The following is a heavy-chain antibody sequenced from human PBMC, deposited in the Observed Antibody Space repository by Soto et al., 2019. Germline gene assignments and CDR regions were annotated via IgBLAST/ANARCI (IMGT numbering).Heavy chain of an antibody. J-gene: IGHJ6*02. Sequence: QAQLVQSGPEVKKPGASVKVSCESSGYTFIGFSLHWVRQAPGQGLEWMGWINPKNGDTYYAQKFQGRVTMTRDTSINTVYMELKSLKSDDTAVYYCSKGRWTVGHCSGGSCYDGMDVWCQGTTVTVSS. CDR3: SKGRWTVGHCSGGSCYDGMDV. D-gene: IGHD2-15*01. CDR1: GYTFIGFS. V-gene: IGHV1-2*02. CDR2: INPKNGDT.